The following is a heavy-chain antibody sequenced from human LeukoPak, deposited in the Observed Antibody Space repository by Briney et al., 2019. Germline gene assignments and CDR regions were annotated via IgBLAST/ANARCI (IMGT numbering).Heavy chain of an antibody. J-gene: IGHJ6*02. CDR3: ARDPRSGYFL. V-gene: IGHV3-21*01. D-gene: IGHD3-3*01. CDR1: GFTFSSYS. CDR2: ISSSSSYI. Sequence: KTGGSLRLSCAASGFTFSSYSMNWVRQAPGKGLEWVSSISSSSSYIYYADSVKGRFTISRDNAKNSLYLQMNSLRAEDTAVYYCARDPRSGYFLWGQGTTVTVSS.